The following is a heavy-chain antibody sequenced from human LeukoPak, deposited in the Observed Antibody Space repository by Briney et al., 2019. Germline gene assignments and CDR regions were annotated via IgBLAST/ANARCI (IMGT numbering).Heavy chain of an antibody. CDR3: CAIFGVVINSYYYYMDV. D-gene: IGHD3-3*01. Sequence: GSSVKVSCKASGGTFSSYAISWVRQAPGQGLEWMGGIIPIFGTANYAQKFQGRVTMTTDTSTSTAYMEPRSLRSDDTAVYYCCAIFGVVINSYYYYMDVWGKGTTVTVSS. J-gene: IGHJ6*03. CDR1: GGTFSSYA. V-gene: IGHV1-69*05. CDR2: IIPIFGTA.